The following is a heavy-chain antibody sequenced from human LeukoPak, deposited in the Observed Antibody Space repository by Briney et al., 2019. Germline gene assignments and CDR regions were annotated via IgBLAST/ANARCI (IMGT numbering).Heavy chain of an antibody. V-gene: IGHV4-4*09. J-gene: IGHJ5*02. CDR1: GGSISSYY. Sequence: PSETLSLTCTVSGGSISSYYWSWIRQPPGKGLEWIGYIYTSGSTNYNPSLKSRVTISVDTSENQFSLKLSSVTTADTAVYYCARQIYCSSTSCPTPALFDPWGEGTLVTVSS. CDR2: IYTSGST. D-gene: IGHD2-2*01. CDR3: ARQIYCSSTSCPTPALFDP.